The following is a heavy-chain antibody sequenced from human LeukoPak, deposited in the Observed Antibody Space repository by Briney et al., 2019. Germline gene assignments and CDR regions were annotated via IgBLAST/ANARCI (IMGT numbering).Heavy chain of an antibody. J-gene: IGHJ4*02. V-gene: IGHV3-74*01. D-gene: IGHD1-26*01. CDR1: GFTSSIYW. CDR3: AREVGAIDS. CDR2: IHVDGSIT. Sequence: GRSMRLSSAAYGFTSSIYWMHWVRPAPGGGLVWVSHIHVDGSITNYADSVKGRFTISRDNAKNTLYLQMNSLRAEDTAVYFCAREVGAIDSWGQGTLVTVSS.